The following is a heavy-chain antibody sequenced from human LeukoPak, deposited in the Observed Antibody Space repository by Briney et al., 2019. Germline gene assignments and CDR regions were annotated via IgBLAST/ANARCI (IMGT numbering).Heavy chain of an antibody. Sequence: PSETLSLTGTVSGVSISSSSYYWGWLRQPPGKGLEWIGSIYYSGSTYYNPSLKSRVTISVDTSKNQFSMKLSSVTAADTAVYYCASLYYYGSGSYYWGQGTLVTVSS. J-gene: IGHJ4*02. CDR2: IYYSGST. CDR1: GVSISSSSYY. V-gene: IGHV4-39*01. D-gene: IGHD3-10*01. CDR3: ASLYYYGSGSYY.